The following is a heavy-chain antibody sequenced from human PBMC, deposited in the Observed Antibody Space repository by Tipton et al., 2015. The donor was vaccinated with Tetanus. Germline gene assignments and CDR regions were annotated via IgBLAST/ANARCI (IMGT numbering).Heavy chain of an antibody. CDR3: TGVNPLVAIMLTAAF. CDR1: GFTFSAFA. Sequence: SLRLSCAASGFTFSAFAMNWVRQAPGTGLEWVSYISSSGTYIYYADSVKGRFTISRDNAKNSLSLQLDRLRAEDTAIYYCTGVNPLVAIMLTAAFWGHRPPVTVSS. CDR2: ISSSGTYI. J-gene: IGHJ4*01. V-gene: IGHV3-21*01. D-gene: IGHD3-3*01.